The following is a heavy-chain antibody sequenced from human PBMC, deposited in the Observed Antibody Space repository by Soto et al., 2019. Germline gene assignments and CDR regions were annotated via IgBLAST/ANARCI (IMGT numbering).Heavy chain of an antibody. D-gene: IGHD1-26*01. CDR1: GGSISSGDHY. Sequence: TSETLSLTCTFSGGSISSGDHYLSWIRQPPGKGLEWIGYIYYSGSTNYNPSLKSRVTISVDTSKNQFSLKLSSVTAADTAVYYCARVLIVGATKFDPWGQGTLVTVSS. CDR3: ARVLIVGATKFDP. CDR2: IYYSGST. J-gene: IGHJ5*02. V-gene: IGHV4-61*08.